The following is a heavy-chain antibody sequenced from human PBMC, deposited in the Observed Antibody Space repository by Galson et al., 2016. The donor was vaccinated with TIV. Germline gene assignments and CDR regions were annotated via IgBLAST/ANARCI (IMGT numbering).Heavy chain of an antibody. V-gene: IGHV3-23*01. J-gene: IGHJ3*02. D-gene: IGHD4-23*01. CDR3: AKRINYGGDAFEN. CDR1: GFTFNNYA. CDR2: ISGSGGVT. Sequence: SLRLSCAASGFTFNNYAMSWVRQAPGKGLEWVSGISGSGGVTYFADSVKGRFTISRDNSKNTLYLQLNSLRAEYTAVYYCAKRINYGGDAFENWGQGTMVTVSS.